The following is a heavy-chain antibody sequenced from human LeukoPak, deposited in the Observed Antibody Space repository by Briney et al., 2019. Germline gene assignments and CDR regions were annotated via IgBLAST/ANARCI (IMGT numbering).Heavy chain of an antibody. Sequence: GESLKISCKGSGYNFPNYWIGWVRQMPGKGLEWVGIIYPGDSETRYSPSFQGQVTISADKSISTAYLQWSSLKASDTAMYYCARQFRDSSGYYSYYFDYWGQGTLVTVSS. V-gene: IGHV5-51*01. J-gene: IGHJ4*02. CDR1: GYNFPNYW. D-gene: IGHD3-22*01. CDR2: IYPGDSET. CDR3: ARQFRDSSGYYSYYFDY.